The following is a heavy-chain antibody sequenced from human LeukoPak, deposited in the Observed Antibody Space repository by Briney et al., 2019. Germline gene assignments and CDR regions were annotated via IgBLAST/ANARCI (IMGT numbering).Heavy chain of an antibody. CDR2: IYHSGAT. D-gene: IGHD3-16*01. J-gene: IGHJ4*02. CDR1: GDSITSSKW. CDR3: ASGSHAVTTHFDY. Sequence: TSGTLSLTCAVSGDSITSSKWWSLVRQSPEKGLEWIGEIYHSGATNYNPSLKSRVTMSVDKSKNQFSLNLSSVTAADTAVYYCASGSHAVTTHFDYWGQGTLVTVST. V-gene: IGHV4-4*02.